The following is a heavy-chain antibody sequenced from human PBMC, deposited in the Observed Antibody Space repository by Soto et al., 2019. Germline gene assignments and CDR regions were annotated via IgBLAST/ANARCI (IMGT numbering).Heavy chain of an antibody. D-gene: IGHD3-22*01. CDR3: ARDHRIFSTMIVVVIDY. CDR2: ISAYNGNT. CDR1: GYTFTSYG. J-gene: IGHJ4*02. V-gene: IGHV1-18*01. Sequence: ASVKVSCKASGYTFTSYGISWVRQAPGQGLEWMGWISAYNGNTNYAQKLQGRVTMTTDTSTSTAYMELRSLRSDDTAVYYCARDHRIFSTMIVVVIDYWGQGTLVTVSS.